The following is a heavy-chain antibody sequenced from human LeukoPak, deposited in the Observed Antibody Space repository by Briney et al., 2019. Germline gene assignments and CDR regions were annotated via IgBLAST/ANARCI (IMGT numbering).Heavy chain of an antibody. CDR1: GFTFSDYY. CDR2: ISSSGSTI. J-gene: IGHJ4*02. CDR3: AKEDYYGSGSYINY. V-gene: IGHV3-11*01. Sequence: SGGSLRLSCAASGFTFSDYYMSWIRQAPGKGLEWVSYISSSGSTIYYADSVKGRFTISRDNSKNTLYLQMNSLRAEDTAVYYCAKEDYYGSGSYINYWGQGTLVTVSS. D-gene: IGHD3-10*01.